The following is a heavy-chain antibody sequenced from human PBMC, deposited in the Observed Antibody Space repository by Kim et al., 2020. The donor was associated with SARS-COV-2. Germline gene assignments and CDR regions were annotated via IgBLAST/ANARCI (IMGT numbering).Heavy chain of an antibody. Sequence: VKGRFTISRDNSKNTLYLQMNSLRAEDTAVYYCAKDRGDSPYDILTGFDYWGQGTLVTVSS. V-gene: IGHV3-23*01. J-gene: IGHJ4*02. CDR3: AKDRGDSPYDILTGFDY. D-gene: IGHD3-9*01.